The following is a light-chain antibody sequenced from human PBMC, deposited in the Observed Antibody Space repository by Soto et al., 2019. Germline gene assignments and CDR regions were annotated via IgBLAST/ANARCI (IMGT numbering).Light chain of an antibody. CDR1: QSINSW. J-gene: IGKJ3*01. CDR3: QQYNSYSAFT. CDR2: KTS. Sequence: DIQMTQSPSTLSASVGDRVIITCQARQSINSWLAWYQQKPGKPPKLLIYKTSSLESGVPLRFSGSGSGTELTLTISSLQPDDFATYYCQQYNSYSAFTFGPGTKVDIK. V-gene: IGKV1-5*03.